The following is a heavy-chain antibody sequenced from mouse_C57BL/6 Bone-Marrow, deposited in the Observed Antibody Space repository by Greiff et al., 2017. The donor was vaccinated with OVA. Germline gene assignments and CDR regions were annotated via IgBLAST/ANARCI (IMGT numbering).Heavy chain of an antibody. J-gene: IGHJ4*01. CDR1: GYTFTSYG. D-gene: IGHD1-1*01. V-gene: IGHV1-81*01. Sequence: VQLQESGAELARPGASVKLSCKASGYTFTSYGISWVKQRTGQGLEWIGEIYPRSGNTYYNEKFKGKATLTGDKSSSTAYMELRRLTSEDSAVYFCARGGFYYGSRGAMDYWGQGTSVTVSS. CDR3: ARGGFYYGSRGAMDY. CDR2: IYPRSGNT.